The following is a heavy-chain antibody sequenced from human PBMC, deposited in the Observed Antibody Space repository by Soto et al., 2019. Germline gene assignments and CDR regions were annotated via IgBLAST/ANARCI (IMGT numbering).Heavy chain of an antibody. Sequence: QVQLVESGGCVVQPGRSLRLSCAASGFTFTKYGMHWVRQAQGKGLEWVAVIWYDGSNKYHVDSVKGRFTISRDNSKNTLYLQMNELRAEAAAVYYWARDRYCSGETCYGDWDYYYGMDGWGQGTTVTVAS. D-gene: IGHD2-15*01. J-gene: IGHJ6*02. CDR2: IWYDGSNK. CDR1: GFTFTKYG. V-gene: IGHV3-33*01. CDR3: ARDRYCSGETCYGDWDYYYGMDG.